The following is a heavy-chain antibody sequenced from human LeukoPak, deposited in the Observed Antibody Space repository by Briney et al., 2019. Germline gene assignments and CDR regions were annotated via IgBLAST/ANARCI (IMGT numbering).Heavy chain of an antibody. CDR1: GGTFSSYA. J-gene: IGHJ3*02. Sequence: ASVKVSCKASGGTFSSYAISWVRQAPGQGLEWMGGIIPIFGTANHAQKFQGRVTITADESTSTAYMELSSLRSEDTAVYYCARQIDYSNFIGAFDIWGQGTMVTVSS. V-gene: IGHV1-69*13. D-gene: IGHD4-11*01. CDR2: IIPIFGTA. CDR3: ARQIDYSNFIGAFDI.